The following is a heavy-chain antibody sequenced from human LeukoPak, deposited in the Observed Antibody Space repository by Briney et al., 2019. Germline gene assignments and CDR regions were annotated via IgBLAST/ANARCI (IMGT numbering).Heavy chain of an antibody. CDR3: AKRSKFNCSGGSCYYLNWFDP. CDR1: GFTFSSYG. V-gene: IGHV3-30*02. CDR2: LRLKGINK. Sequence: PGGSLRLSCAASGFTFSSYGMHWFGRAPGRGLGGGAFLRLKGINKYYADSVKGRFTISRDNSKNTLYLQMNSLRAEDTAVYYCAKRSKFNCSGGSCYYLNWFDPWGQGTLVTVSS. J-gene: IGHJ5*02. D-gene: IGHD2-15*01.